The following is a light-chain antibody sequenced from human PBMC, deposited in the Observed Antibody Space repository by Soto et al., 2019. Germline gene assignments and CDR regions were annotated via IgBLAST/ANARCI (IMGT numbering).Light chain of an antibody. CDR1: SSDVGGYDY. V-gene: IGLV2-8*01. Sequence: QCALTQPASASGSPGRSVTISCTGTSSDVGGYDYVSWYQQHPGKAPELIIYEVNKRPSGVPDRFSGSKSGNTASPTVSGLQAEDEADYYCNSYSGSNNFVVFGTGTKVTVL. CDR3: NSYSGSNNFVV. J-gene: IGLJ1*01. CDR2: EVN.